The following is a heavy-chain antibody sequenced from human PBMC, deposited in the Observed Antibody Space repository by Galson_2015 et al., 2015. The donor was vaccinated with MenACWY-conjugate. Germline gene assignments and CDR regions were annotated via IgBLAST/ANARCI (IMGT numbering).Heavy chain of an antibody. V-gene: IGHV2-70*11. Sequence: PALVKPTQTLTLTCTFSGFSLSTSGMCVSWIRQSLGKALEWLARTDWDDDKYYSTSLKTRLTISKDTSKNQVVLTMTNMDPVDTATYYCARIRYVPGTRHAEYFQHWGQGTLVTVSS. CDR1: GFSLSTSGMC. CDR2: TDWDDDK. J-gene: IGHJ1*01. CDR3: ARIRYVPGTRHAEYFQH. D-gene: IGHD1-1*01.